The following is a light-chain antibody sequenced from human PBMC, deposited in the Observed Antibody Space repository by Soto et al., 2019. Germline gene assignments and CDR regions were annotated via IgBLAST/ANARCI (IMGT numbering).Light chain of an antibody. CDR1: QSVSSTY. Sequence: EIVLTQYPGTLSLSPGERATLSCRASQSVSSTYLAWYQHRPGQAPRLLIYGASSRATGIPDRFSGSGSGTDFTLTISRLEPEDFAVYYCQQYGSSPFTFGPGTKVDIK. CDR2: GAS. J-gene: IGKJ3*01. CDR3: QQYGSSPFT. V-gene: IGKV3-20*01.